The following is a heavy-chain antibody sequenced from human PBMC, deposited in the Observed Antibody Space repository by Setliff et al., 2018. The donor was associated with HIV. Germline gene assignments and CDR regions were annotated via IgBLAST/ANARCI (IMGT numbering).Heavy chain of an antibody. V-gene: IGHV1-3*04. J-gene: IGHJ4*02. CDR2: LRTGNGDT. CDR1: GYTFTTYS. D-gene: IGHD1-1*01. CDR3: ARRASTAEVFDY. Sequence: ASVKVSCKVSGYTFTTYSIHWVCQAPGQRPEWMGWLRTGNGDTSYSESLQGRVTFTSDTSANTAYMELRSLGSDDTAVYFCARRASTAEVFDYWGQGTLVTVSS.